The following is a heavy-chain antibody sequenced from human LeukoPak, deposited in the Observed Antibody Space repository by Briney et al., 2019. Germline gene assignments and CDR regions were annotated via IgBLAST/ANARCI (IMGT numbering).Heavy chain of an antibody. CDR2: ISGSGGST. CDR3: ATVLLGGRSYNWFDP. V-gene: IGHV3-23*01. Sequence: GGSLRLSCAASGFTFSSYAMSWVSQAPGKGLEWVSAISGSGGSTYYADSVKGRFTISRDNSKNTLYLQMNSLRAEDTAVYYCATVLLGGRSYNWFDPWGQGTLVTVSS. J-gene: IGHJ5*02. D-gene: IGHD2-15*01. CDR1: GFTFSSYA.